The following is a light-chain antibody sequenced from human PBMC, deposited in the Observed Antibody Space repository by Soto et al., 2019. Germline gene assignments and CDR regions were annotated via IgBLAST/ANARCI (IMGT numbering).Light chain of an antibody. J-gene: IGLJ1*01. Sequence: QSVLTQPASESASPGQSITIPCTGTSSDVGSYNLVSWFQQHPGKVPKLLIYEGTKRPSGLSDRFSGSKSCTTASLTISGLQAEDEDHYYCYSYAGENLYVFGTGTKVTVL. CDR3: YSYAGENLYV. CDR1: SSDVGSYNL. CDR2: EGT. V-gene: IGLV2-23*01.